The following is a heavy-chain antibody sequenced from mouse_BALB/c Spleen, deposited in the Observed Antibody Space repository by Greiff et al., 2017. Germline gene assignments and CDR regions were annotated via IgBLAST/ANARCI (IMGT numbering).Heavy chain of an antibody. D-gene: IGHD2-1*01. CDR2: IWGDGST. J-gene: IGHJ4*01. CDR1: GFSLTGYG. V-gene: IGHV2-6-7*02. CDR3: ARVYYGNYVYYYAMDY. Sequence: VQLQQSGPGLVAPSQSLSITCTVSGFSLTGYGVNWVRQPPGKGLEWLGMIWGDGSTDYNSALKSRLSISKDNSKSQVFLKMNSLQTDDTARYYCARVYYGNYVYYYAMDYWGQGTSVTVSS.